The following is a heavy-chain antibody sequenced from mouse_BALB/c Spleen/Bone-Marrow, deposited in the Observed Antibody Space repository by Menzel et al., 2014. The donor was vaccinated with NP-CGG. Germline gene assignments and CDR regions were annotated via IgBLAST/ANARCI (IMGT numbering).Heavy chain of an antibody. J-gene: IGHJ2*01. CDR3: ARVSYDYFDY. CDR2: ISDGGSYT. CDR1: GFTFSDYY. D-gene: IGHD2-4*01. Sequence: VQLKESGGGLVKPGGSLRLSCAASGFTFSDYYMYWVRQTPEKRLEWVATISDGGSYTYYPDGVKGRFTISRDNAKNNLYLQMSSLNSENTAMYYCARVSYDYFDYWGQGTTLTVSS. V-gene: IGHV5-4*02.